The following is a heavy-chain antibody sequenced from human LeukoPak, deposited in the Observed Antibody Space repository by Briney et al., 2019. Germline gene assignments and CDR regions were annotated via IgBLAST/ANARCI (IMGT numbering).Heavy chain of an antibody. Sequence: ASVKVSCKASGYTFTGYYMHWVRQAPGQGLEWMGWINPNSGGTNYAQKFQGRVTMTRDTSISTAYMELSRLRSDDTAVFYCVRDPRAIFGVVGYMDVWGKGTTVTVSS. J-gene: IGHJ6*03. D-gene: IGHD3-3*01. V-gene: IGHV1-2*02. CDR2: INPNSGGT. CDR1: GYTFTGYY. CDR3: VRDPRAIFGVVGYMDV.